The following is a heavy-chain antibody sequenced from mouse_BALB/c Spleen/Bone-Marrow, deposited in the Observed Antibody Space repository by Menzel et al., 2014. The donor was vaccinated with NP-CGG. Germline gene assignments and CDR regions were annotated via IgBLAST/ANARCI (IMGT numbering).Heavy chain of an antibody. CDR3: TSPQLGRDY. Sequence: QVQLQQSGAELVKPGASVKLSCKASGYTFTSYWMYWVKQRPGQGLEWIGEINPSNGRTDYNEKFKTKATLTVDSSSSTAYMQLSSLTSEDSAVYHCTSPQLGRDYWGQGTTLTVSS. CDR2: INPSNGRT. V-gene: IGHV1S81*02. D-gene: IGHD4-1*02. CDR1: GYTFTSYW. J-gene: IGHJ2*01.